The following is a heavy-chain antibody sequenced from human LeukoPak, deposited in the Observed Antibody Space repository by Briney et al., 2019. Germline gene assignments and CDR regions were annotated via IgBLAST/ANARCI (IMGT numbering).Heavy chain of an antibody. J-gene: IGHJ5*02. Sequence: ASVKVSCKASGYTFTSYGISWVRQAPGQGLEWMGWISAYNGNTNYAQKLQGRVTMTTDTSTRTAYMELRSLRSDDTAVYYCARVPLRLGELFDNWFDPWGQGALVTVSP. V-gene: IGHV1-18*01. CDR3: ARVPLRLGELFDNWFDP. D-gene: IGHD3-16*01. CDR2: ISAYNGNT. CDR1: GYTFTSYG.